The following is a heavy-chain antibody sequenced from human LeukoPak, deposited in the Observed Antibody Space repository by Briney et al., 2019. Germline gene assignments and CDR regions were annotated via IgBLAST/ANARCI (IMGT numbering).Heavy chain of an antibody. CDR1: GGTLSSYA. V-gene: IGHV1-69*04. D-gene: IGHD3-22*01. CDR2: IIPIFAIV. CDR3: ARGDSSGYSLDENFDY. Sequence: ASVKVSCKASGGTLSSYALNWVRQAPGQGLEWIGRIIPIFAIVNYAQNFQGRVTITADKSTNTAYMELSSLRFEDTAFYYCARGDSSGYSLDENFDYWGQGTLVTVSS. J-gene: IGHJ4*02.